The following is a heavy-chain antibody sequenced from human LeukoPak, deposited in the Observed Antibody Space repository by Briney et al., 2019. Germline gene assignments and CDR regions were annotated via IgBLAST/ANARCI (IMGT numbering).Heavy chain of an antibody. CDR1: GFTFSSHG. CDR3: ARSGRGYYDSLDH. J-gene: IGHJ4*02. D-gene: IGHD3-22*01. CDR2: IWYDGSNK. Sequence: GRSLRLSCDASGFTFSSHGMYWVRQAPGKGLEWVALIWYDGSNKYYADSVKGRFTISRDNPNNTLYLQMNSLRAEDTAVYYCARSGRGYYDSLDHWGQGDLVTVSS. V-gene: IGHV3-33*07.